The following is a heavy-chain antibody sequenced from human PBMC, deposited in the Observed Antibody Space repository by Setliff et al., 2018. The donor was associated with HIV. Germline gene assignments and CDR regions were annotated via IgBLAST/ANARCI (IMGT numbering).Heavy chain of an antibody. Sequence: ASVKVSCKASGYSFTGYYIHWVRQAPGQGLEWMGWINPNSGATNYAQKFEDKVTMTRDTSLSTGYMNLSRLRSDDTAVYYCARGGEIALAAHRRWLDSWGQGTLVTVSS. J-gene: IGHJ5*01. CDR3: ARGGEIALAAHRRWLDS. CDR2: INPNSGAT. D-gene: IGHD6-19*01. CDR1: GYSFTGYY. V-gene: IGHV1-2*02.